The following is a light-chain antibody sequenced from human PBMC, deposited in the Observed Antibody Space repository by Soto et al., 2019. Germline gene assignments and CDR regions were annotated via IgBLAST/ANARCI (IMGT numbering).Light chain of an antibody. CDR2: GNS. CDR1: SSNIGAGYD. V-gene: IGLV1-40*01. Sequence: QSVLTQPPSVSGAPGQRVTISRTGSSSNIGAGYDVHWYQQLPETAPKLLIYGNSNRPSGVPDRFSGSKSGTSASLAITGLQAEDEADYYCQSYDSSLSGFYVFGTGPKVTVL. J-gene: IGLJ1*01. CDR3: QSYDSSLSGFYV.